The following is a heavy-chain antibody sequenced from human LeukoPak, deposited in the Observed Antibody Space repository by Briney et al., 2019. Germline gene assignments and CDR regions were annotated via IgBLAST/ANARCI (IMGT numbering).Heavy chain of an antibody. D-gene: IGHD2-2*01. J-gene: IGHJ4*02. V-gene: IGHV3-23*01. Sequence: GGSLRLSCAASGFTFNNYAMSWVRQAPGKGLEWLSAITSGGVSTWNADSVEGRFTISRDNSKNTLYLQMNSLRAEDTATYYCANDHSDCRGISCLLHQDWGQGTLVTVSS. CDR3: ANDHSDCRGISCLLHQD. CDR2: ITSGGVST. CDR1: GFTFNNYA.